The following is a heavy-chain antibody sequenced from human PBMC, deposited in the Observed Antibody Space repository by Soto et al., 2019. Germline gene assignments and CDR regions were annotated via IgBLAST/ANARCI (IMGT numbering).Heavy chain of an antibody. D-gene: IGHD3-22*01. CDR3: ARGYYDSSGYWGGYYYYYYGMDV. CDR1: GYTFTSYG. V-gene: IGHV1-18*01. J-gene: IGHJ6*02. CDR2: ISAYNGNT. Sequence: QVQLVQSGAEVKKPGASVKVSCKASGYTFTSYGISWVRQAPGQGLEWMGWISAYNGNTNYAQKLQGRVTMTTDTSTSTANMELRSLRSDDTAVYYCARGYYDSSGYWGGYYYYYYGMDVWGQGTTVTVSS.